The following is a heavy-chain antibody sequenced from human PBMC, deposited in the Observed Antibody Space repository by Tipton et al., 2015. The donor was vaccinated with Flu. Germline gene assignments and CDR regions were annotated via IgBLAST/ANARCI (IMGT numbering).Heavy chain of an antibody. D-gene: IGHD3-10*01. CDR1: GGSISSGSYY. V-gene: IGHV4-61*02. Sequence: TLSLTCTVSGGSISSGSYYWSWIRQPAGKGLEWIGRIYTTGSTNYNPSLKSRVTISADTSKNKFSLKLSSVTAADTAVYYCARDDGDYGSESYHYYYGMDVWGQGTTVTVSS. J-gene: IGHJ6*02. CDR3: ARDDGDYGSESYHYYYGMDV. CDR2: IYTTGST.